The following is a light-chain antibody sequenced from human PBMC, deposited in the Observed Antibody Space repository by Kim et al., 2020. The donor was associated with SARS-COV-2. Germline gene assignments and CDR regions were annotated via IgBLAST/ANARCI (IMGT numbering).Light chain of an antibody. Sequence: EIVMTQSPATLSVSPGERATLSCRASQSVSTSLAWYQQKPGQAPRLLIYGASTRATGIPARFSGSGSGTEFTLTISSLQSEDFAVYYCQHYNNWPPWTFGQGTNVDIK. CDR1: QSVSTS. CDR3: QHYNNWPPWT. CDR2: GAS. J-gene: IGKJ1*01. V-gene: IGKV3-15*01.